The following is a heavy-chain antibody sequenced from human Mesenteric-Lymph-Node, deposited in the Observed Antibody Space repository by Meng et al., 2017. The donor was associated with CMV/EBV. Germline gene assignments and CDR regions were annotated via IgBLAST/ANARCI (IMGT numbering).Heavy chain of an antibody. Sequence: GESLKISCAASGFTFDDYGMSWVRQAPGKGLEWVSGINWNGGSIGYGDSVRGRFTISRDNAKSSLYLQMNSLRGDDTALYFCAKDVYGIHLHYIDYWGQGALVTVSS. D-gene: IGHD4-17*01. CDR3: AKDVYGIHLHYIDY. CDR2: INWNGGSI. CDR1: GFTFDDYG. J-gene: IGHJ4*02. V-gene: IGHV3-20*04.